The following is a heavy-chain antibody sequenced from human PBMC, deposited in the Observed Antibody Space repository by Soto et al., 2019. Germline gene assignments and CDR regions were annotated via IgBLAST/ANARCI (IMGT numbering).Heavy chain of an antibody. D-gene: IGHD2-21*02. CDR3: ARQGPPVTDTYYFEY. V-gene: IGHV4-39*01. Sequence: QLQLQESGPGLVKPSETLSLTCTVSGGSISSNDYYWGWIRQPPGKGLEWIGSIYSGTTYYNPSLKSRVTVSVDTSKNQVYLKLTSVAAADTAVYYCARQGPPVTDTYYFEYWGQGTLVTVSS. CDR1: GGSISSNDYY. J-gene: IGHJ4*02. CDR2: IYSGTT.